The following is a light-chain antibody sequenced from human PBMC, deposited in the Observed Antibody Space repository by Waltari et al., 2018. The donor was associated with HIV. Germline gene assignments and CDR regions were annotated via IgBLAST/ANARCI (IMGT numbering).Light chain of an antibody. V-gene: IGLV1-44*01. Sequence: QSVLTQPPSASGTPGQRVTVSCSCSSSNIGSNTVNWYQQLPGTAPKLLIYSNNQRPPGVPDRVSGSKSGTSASLAISGLQSEDEADYYCAAWDDSLNGPVFGGGTKLTVL. J-gene: IGLJ3*02. CDR3: AAWDDSLNGPV. CDR2: SNN. CDR1: SSNIGSNT.